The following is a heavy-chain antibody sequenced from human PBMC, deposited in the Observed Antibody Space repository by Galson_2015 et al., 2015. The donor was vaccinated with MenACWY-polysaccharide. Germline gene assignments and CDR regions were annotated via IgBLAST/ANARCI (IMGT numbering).Heavy chain of an antibody. Sequence: SLRLSCAASGFTFSNAWMSWVRQAPGKGLEWVGRIKSRTDGGTTDYAAPVKGRFTISRDDSKNTLYLQMNSLKTEDTAVYYCTTGGPSDIGFDYWGQGTLVTVSS. V-gene: IGHV3-15*01. CDR2: IKSRTDGGTT. D-gene: IGHD5-12*01. J-gene: IGHJ4*02. CDR1: GFTFSNAW. CDR3: TTGGPSDIGFDY.